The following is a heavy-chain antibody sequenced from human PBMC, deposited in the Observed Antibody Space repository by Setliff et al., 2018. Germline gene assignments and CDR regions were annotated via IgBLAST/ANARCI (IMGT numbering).Heavy chain of an antibody. Sequence: SETLSLTCTVSGGSINNGSYYWSWIRQPAGKGLEWIGHIYTSGSTNYNPSLKSRVTVSVDTSKNQFSLKLSSVTAADTAVYYCARHENDYGDYDDAFDIWGQGTMVTVSS. D-gene: IGHD4-17*01. J-gene: IGHJ3*02. CDR1: GGSINNGSYY. V-gene: IGHV4-61*09. CDR3: ARHENDYGDYDDAFDI. CDR2: IYTSGST.